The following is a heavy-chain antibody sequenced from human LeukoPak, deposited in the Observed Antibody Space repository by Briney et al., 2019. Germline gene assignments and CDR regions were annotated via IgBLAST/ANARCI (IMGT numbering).Heavy chain of an antibody. CDR2: INHSGST. D-gene: IGHD3-22*01. Sequence: SGTPSPTRAVFGGAFSGFFWGWVRPPPGKGAEWIGEINHSGSTNYNPSLKSRVTISVDRSKNQFSLKLSSVTAADTAVYYCARDLGDSSGYPYWGQGTLVTVSS. CDR1: GGAFSGFF. J-gene: IGHJ4*02. CDR3: ARDLGDSSGYPY. V-gene: IGHV4-34*01.